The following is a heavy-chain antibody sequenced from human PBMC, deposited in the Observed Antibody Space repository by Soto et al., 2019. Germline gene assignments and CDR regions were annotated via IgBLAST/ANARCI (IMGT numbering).Heavy chain of an antibody. CDR2: IFYSGIT. D-gene: IGHD6-6*01. J-gene: IGHJ4*02. Sequence: SETLSLTCTVSGESIKRGDVYWSWIRQHPGKGLEWIGYIFYSGITHYNPSLKSRVTTSVDTSKNQFSLNLTSVTAADTAVYYCARALGSSPLSYWGQGTLVTVSS. CDR3: ARALGSSPLSY. V-gene: IGHV4-31*03. CDR1: GESIKRGDVY.